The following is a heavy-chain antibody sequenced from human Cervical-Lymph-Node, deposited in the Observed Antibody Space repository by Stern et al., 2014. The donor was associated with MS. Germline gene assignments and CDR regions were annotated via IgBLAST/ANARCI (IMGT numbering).Heavy chain of an antibody. D-gene: IGHD3-16*01. J-gene: IGHJ4*02. CDR2: INPNGSVT. CDR3: TRAVGGVGRE. CDR1: GYTFTNYY. Sequence: QLVQSGPEVKKPGASVMVSCKASGYTFTNYYIHWVRQAPGQGLEWMGIINPNGSVTASAQKFQGRLTMTRDTSTTTVYMRLITLTSEDTAMYYCTRAVGGVGREWGQGTLVFVSS. V-gene: IGHV1-46*01.